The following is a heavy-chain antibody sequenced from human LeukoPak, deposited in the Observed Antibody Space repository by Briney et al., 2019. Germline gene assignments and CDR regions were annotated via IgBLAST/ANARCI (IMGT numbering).Heavy chain of an antibody. CDR1: GFTFSDYY. CDR2: ISGSGGST. CDR3: AKDGITGTTYY. V-gene: IGHV3-23*01. Sequence: GGSLRLSCAASGFTFSDYYMSWIRQAPGKGLEWVSAISGSGGSTYYADSVKGRFTISRDNSKNTLYLQMNSLRAEDTAVYYCAKDGITGTTYYWGQGTLVTVSS. D-gene: IGHD1-7*01. J-gene: IGHJ4*02.